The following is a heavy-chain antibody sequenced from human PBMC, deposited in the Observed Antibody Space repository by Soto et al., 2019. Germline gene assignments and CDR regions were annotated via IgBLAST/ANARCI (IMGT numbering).Heavy chain of an antibody. V-gene: IGHV4-4*02. CDR3: ASRTYAMDV. J-gene: IGHJ6*02. CDR2: IFHNGNT. CDR1: GGSISSSNW. Sequence: QVQLQESGPGLVKPSGTLSLTCAVSGGSISSSNWWSWVRQPPGKGLEWIGEIFHNGNTYSNPSLTGRVTMSVDKCKNQFSLNLNSVTAADTAVYYCASRTYAMDVWGQGTTVTVSS.